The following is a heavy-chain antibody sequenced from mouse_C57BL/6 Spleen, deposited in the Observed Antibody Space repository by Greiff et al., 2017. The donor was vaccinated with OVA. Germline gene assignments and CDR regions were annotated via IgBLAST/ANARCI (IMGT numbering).Heavy chain of an antibody. CDR3: TRRATVVEGYFDV. CDR2: ISSGGDYI. D-gene: IGHD1-1*01. Sequence: EVMLVESGEGLVKPGGSLKLSCAASGFTFSSYAMSWVRQTPEKRLEWVAYISSGGDYIYYADTVKGRFTISRDNARNTLYLQMSSLKSEDTAMYYCTRRATVVEGYFDVWGTGTTVTVSS. CDR1: GFTFSSYA. J-gene: IGHJ1*03. V-gene: IGHV5-9-1*02.